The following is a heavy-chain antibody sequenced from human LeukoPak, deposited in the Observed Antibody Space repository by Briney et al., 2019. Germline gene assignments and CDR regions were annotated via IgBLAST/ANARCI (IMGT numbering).Heavy chain of an antibody. D-gene: IGHD1-26*01. CDR2: ISGSGGST. V-gene: IGHV3-23*01. Sequence: GGSLRLSCATSGFIFDDYTMHWVRQAPGKGLEWVSAISGSGGSTYYADSVKGRFTISRDNSKNTLYLQMNSLRAEDTAVYYCASLLVGATRTDAFDIWGQGTMVTVSS. CDR3: ASLLVGATRTDAFDI. CDR1: GFIFDDYT. J-gene: IGHJ3*02.